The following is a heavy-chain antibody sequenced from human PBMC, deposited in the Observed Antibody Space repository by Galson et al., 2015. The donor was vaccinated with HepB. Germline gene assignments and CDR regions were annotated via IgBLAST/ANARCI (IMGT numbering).Heavy chain of an antibody. CDR2: INSDGSST. V-gene: IGHV3-74*01. Sequence: SLRLSCAASGFTFSSYWMHWVRQAPGKGLVWVSRINSDGSSTSYADSVKGRFTISRDNAKNTLYLQMNSLRAEDTAVYYCARSPRKNAIFGVVIKRDYYGMDVWGQGTTVTVSS. CDR3: ARSPRKNAIFGVVIKRDYYGMDV. CDR1: GFTFSSYW. J-gene: IGHJ6*02. D-gene: IGHD3-3*01.